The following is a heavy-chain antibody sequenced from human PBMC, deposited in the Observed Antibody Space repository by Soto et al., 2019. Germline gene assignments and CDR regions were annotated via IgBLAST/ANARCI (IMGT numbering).Heavy chain of an antibody. J-gene: IGHJ4*02. CDR1: GGSVTSDEDY. D-gene: IGHD5-18*01. V-gene: IGHV4-30-4*01. CDR3: ATESGSTYGYFDH. Sequence: TCTVSGGSVTSDEDYWTWIRQSPGKGLEWIGYISSSGSTGYNPSLKTRLSMSVDRSKNQFTLRLTSVTAADTAVYFCATESGSTYGYFDHWGQGTQVTVSS. CDR2: ISSSGST.